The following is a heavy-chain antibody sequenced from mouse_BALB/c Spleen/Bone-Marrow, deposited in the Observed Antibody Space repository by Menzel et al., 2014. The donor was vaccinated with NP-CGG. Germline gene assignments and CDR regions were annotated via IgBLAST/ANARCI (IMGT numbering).Heavy chain of an antibody. CDR1: GYTFTSYW. Sequence: QVQLQQPGAKLVKPGASVKLSCKASGYTFTSYWMHWVKQRPGQGLEWIGEINPSNGRTNYVEKFKSKATLSGDKSSSTVYMQLSSLTSEDSAVYYCARSGYWYFDVWGAGTTVTVSA. J-gene: IGHJ1*01. D-gene: IGHD3-1*01. CDR2: INPSNGRT. CDR3: ARSGYWYFDV. V-gene: IGHV1S81*02.